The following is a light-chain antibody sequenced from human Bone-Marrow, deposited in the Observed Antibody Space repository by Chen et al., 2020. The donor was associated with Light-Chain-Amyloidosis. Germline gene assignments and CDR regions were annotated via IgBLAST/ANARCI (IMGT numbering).Light chain of an antibody. Sequence: QLTKSTYSLSAYVGDRVTINCKASQDITNYLNWYQQKPGRAPKLLIYDSSQMAGGVPSRFSGSGSGSTFSLTISSLEPEDVATYFCKQYDKLPLTFGGGTKVEIK. J-gene: IGKJ4*01. V-gene: IGKV1-33*01. CDR3: KQYDKLPLT. CDR2: DSS. CDR1: QDITNY.